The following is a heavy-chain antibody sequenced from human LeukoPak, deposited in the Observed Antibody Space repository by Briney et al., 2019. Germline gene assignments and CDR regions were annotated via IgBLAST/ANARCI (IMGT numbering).Heavy chain of an antibody. CDR1: GFAFTSSA. J-gene: IGHJ4*02. D-gene: IGHD5-24*01. V-gene: IGHV1-58*02. Sequence: SVKVSCKASGFAFTSSAMQWVRQARGQRLEWIGWIVVGSGNTNYAQKFQERVTITRDMSTSTAYMELSSLRSEDTAVYYCAADPAGGGYNPFDYWGQGTLVTVSS. CDR2: IVVGSGNT. CDR3: AADPAGGGYNPFDY.